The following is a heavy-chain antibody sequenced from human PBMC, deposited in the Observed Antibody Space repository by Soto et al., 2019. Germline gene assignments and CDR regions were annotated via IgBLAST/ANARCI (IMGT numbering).Heavy chain of an antibody. V-gene: IGHV3-15*01. CDR3: TTVEXYETTGFRDLHYHGMDV. Sequence: PGGSLRLSCAASGFTFTNAWMTWVRQAPGKGLEWVGRIKSKTDSGTRDYAAPVKGRFTISRDDSKNTLYLQMNNLKTEDTGLYYCTTVEXYETTGFRDLHYHGMDVWGQGTTVTVSS. D-gene: IGHD4-4*01. CDR2: IKSKTDSGTR. J-gene: IGHJ6*02. CDR1: GFTFTNAW.